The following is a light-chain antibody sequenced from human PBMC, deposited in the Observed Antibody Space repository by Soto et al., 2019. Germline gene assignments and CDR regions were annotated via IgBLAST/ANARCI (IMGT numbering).Light chain of an antibody. CDR3: QSYDSSLRGV. J-gene: IGLJ2*01. CDR1: SSNIGAGYD. Sequence: QSVLTQPPSVSGAPGQRVTFSCTGSSSNIGAGYDVHWYQQLPGTAPKLLIYGNSNRPSGVPDRFSGSKSGTSASLAITGLQAEDEADYYCQSYDSSLRGVFGGGTQLTVL. V-gene: IGLV1-40*01. CDR2: GNS.